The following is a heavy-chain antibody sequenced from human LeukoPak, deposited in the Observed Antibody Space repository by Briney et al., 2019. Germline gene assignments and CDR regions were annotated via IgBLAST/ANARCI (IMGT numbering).Heavy chain of an antibody. Sequence: SETQSLTCTVSGGSISSYYWSWIRQPPGKGLEWIGYIYYSGSTNYNPSLKSRVTISVDTSKNQFSLKLSSVTAADTAVYYCARQTPSSGWYGAFDYWGQGTLVTVSS. CDR3: ARQTPSSGWYGAFDY. V-gene: IGHV4-59*08. D-gene: IGHD6-19*01. J-gene: IGHJ4*02. CDR1: GGSISSYY. CDR2: IYYSGST.